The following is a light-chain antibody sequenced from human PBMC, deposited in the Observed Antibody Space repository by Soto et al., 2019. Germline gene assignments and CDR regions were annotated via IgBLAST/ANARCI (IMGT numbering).Light chain of an antibody. CDR2: YHE. CDR1: RSNIARNR. Sequence: SVLAQPRSLAGAPRQRVTISCYGSRSNIARNRVNWYRHLSGKAPRRFIYYHEGWSSGLPGRFSASKSGYSASLAISGLGSDDEGDSYCAAWDDTLNALVFGPGTKGTVL. CDR3: AAWDDTLNALV. J-gene: IGLJ1*01. V-gene: IGLV1-36*01.